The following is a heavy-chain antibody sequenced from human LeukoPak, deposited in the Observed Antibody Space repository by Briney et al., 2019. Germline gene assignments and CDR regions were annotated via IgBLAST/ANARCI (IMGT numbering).Heavy chain of an antibody. V-gene: IGHV4-4*07. J-gene: IGHJ4*02. CDR1: GGSISSWY. Sequence: SETLSLTCTVSGGSISSWYWSWIRQPAGNRLEWIGRIKSGGSTNYNPSLKSRVTMSVETSKNQFSLKLDSVTAADTAVYYCAGDTGQQPYPDYWGQGALVTVSS. D-gene: IGHD6-13*01. CDR2: IKSGGST. CDR3: AGDTGQQPYPDY.